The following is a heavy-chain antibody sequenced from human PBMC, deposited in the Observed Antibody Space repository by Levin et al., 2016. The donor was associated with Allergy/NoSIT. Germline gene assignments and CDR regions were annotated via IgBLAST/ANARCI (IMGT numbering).Heavy chain of an antibody. J-gene: IGHJ5*02. CDR1: GFRFSGYS. Sequence: GESLKISCVASGFRFSGYSMNWVRQAPGKGLEWVSSIDVDSTYIYYADSVKGRFTISRDNARNSLFLQMHSLRAEDSAVYFCASIDTWGQGTLVTVSS. CDR3: ASIDT. CDR2: IDVDSTYI. V-gene: IGHV3-21*06.